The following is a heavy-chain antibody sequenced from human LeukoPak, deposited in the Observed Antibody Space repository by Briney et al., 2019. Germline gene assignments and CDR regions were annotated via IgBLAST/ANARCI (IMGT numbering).Heavy chain of an antibody. V-gene: IGHV4-39*01. Sequence: KPLETLSLTCTVSGGSISSSSYYWGWIRQPPGKGLEWIGSIYYSGSTYYNPSLKSRVTISVDTSKNQFSLKLGSVTAADTAVYYCASPTTMTTAIEYWGQGTLVTVSS. CDR1: GGSISSSSYY. D-gene: IGHD4-17*01. CDR3: ASPTTMTTAIEY. J-gene: IGHJ4*02. CDR2: IYYSGST.